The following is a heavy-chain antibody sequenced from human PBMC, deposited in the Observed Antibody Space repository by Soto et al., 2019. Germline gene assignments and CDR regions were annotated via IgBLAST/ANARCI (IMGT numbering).Heavy chain of an antibody. Sequence: ASVKVSCKASGYTFTSYDINWVRQATGQGLEWMGWMNPNSGNTGYAQKFQGRVTMTRNTSISTAYMELSSLRSEDTAVYYCARAIPRKTSIAVAGRNRWFDPWGQGTLVTVSS. D-gene: IGHD6-19*01. CDR2: MNPNSGNT. CDR1: GYTFTSYD. J-gene: IGHJ5*02. V-gene: IGHV1-8*01. CDR3: ARAIPRKTSIAVAGRNRWFDP.